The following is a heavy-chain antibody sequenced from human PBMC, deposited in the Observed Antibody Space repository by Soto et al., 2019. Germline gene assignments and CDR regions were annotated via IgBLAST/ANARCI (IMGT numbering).Heavy chain of an antibody. J-gene: IGHJ4*02. CDR1: GGTFSSYA. CDR3: ARVSFETSGYADY. CDR2: ITPIFGTA. V-gene: IGHV1-69*05. Sequence: GASVKVSCKASGGTFSSYAISWVRQAPGQGLEWMGGITPIFGTASYAQKFQGRVTISRDTSASTAYLELSSLRSEDTAVYYCARVSFETSGYADYWGQGTLVTVSS. D-gene: IGHD3-22*01.